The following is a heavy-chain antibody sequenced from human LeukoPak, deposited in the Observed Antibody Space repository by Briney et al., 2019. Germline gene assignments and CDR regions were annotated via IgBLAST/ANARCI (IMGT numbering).Heavy chain of an antibody. CDR3: AKERYGEYYFDY. CDR2: IYSDGSI. V-gene: IGHV3-53*01. J-gene: IGHJ4*02. CDR1: GFSVGGNY. Sequence: GGSLRLSCAASGFSVGGNYISWVRQAPGKGLEWVSMIYSDGSIFHADSVKGRFTISRDNSKNTLYLQMNSLRAEDTAVYYCAKERYGEYYFDYWGQGTLVTVSS. D-gene: IGHD4-17*01.